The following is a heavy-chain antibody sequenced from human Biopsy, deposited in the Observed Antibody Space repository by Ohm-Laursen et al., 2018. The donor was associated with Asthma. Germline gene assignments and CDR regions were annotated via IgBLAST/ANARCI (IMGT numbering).Heavy chain of an antibody. CDR3: AKDVFPGWELRRGPDY. J-gene: IGHJ4*02. D-gene: IGHD1-26*01. Sequence: SLRLSCSASGFTFSNYGMHWVRQAPGKGLDWVAVISFDGSNKNYTDSVKGRFTISRDNSRNTLHLQMNSLRAEDTAVYFCAKDVFPGWELRRGPDYWGQGTLVTVSS. CDR2: ISFDGSNK. CDR1: GFTFSNYG. V-gene: IGHV3-30*18.